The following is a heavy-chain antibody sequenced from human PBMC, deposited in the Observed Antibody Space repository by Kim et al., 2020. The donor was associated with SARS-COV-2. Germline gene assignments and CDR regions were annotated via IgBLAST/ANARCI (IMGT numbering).Heavy chain of an antibody. CDR3: ARDEEMATIWDAFDI. Sequence: GGSLRLSCAASGFTFSSYWMSWVRQAPGKGLEWVANIKQDGSEKYYVDSVKGRFTISRDNAKNSLYLQMNSLRAEDTAVYYCARDEEMATIWDAFDIWGQGTMVTVSS. V-gene: IGHV3-7*03. J-gene: IGHJ3*02. D-gene: IGHD5-12*01. CDR2: IKQDGSEK. CDR1: GFTFSSYW.